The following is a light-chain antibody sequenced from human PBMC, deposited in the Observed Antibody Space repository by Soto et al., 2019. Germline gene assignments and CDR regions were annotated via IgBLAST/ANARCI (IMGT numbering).Light chain of an antibody. V-gene: IGKV4-1*01. J-gene: IGKJ1*01. CDR2: WAS. Sequence: DIVMTQSPDSLAVSLGERATNNYKSSQSVFSTSSSKNYLAWYQQKPGQPPRLLLYWASTRESGVPDRFSGSGSGTDFTLTFSSLQAEDAAVYYCHQFYTTPHTFGQGTKMEIK. CDR1: QSVFSTSSSKNY. CDR3: HQFYTTPHT.